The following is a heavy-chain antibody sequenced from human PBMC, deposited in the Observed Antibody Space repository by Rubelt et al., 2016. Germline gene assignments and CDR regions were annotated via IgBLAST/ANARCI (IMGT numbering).Heavy chain of an antibody. Sequence: VQLQESGPGLVKPSETLSLTCTVSGDSINRHYWSWIRQSPGKGLEWIGYMYYRGNTNYNPSLKSRVTFSLDTSKNQFSLNLISVTAADTAVYYCTRGGVRGNWFDPWGQGTLVTVSS. CDR1: GDSINRHY. CDR2: MYYRGNT. V-gene: IGHV4-59*11. J-gene: IGHJ5*02. CDR3: TRGGVRGNWFDP. D-gene: IGHD3-10*01.